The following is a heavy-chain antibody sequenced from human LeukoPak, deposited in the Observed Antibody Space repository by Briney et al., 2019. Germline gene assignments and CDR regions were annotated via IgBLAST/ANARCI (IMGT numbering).Heavy chain of an antibody. J-gene: IGHJ4*02. CDR3: ARTYCSGGSCYCDY. CDR2: IYYSGST. V-gene: IGHV4-39*01. CDR1: GGSISSSSYY. Sequence: SETLSLTCTVSGGSISSSSYYWGWIRQPPGKGLEWIGSIYYSGSTYYNPSLKSRVTISVDTSKNQFSLKLSSVTAADTAVYYCARTYCSGGSCYCDYWGQGTLVIVSS. D-gene: IGHD2-15*01.